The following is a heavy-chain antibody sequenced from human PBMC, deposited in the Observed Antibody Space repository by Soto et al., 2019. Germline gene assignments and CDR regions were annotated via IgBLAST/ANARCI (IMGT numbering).Heavy chain of an antibody. CDR2: INPNSGAT. V-gene: IGHV1-2*02. J-gene: IGHJ5*02. CDR1: GYTFTGYF. Sequence: ASVKVPCKASGYTFTGYFMHWVRQAPGEGLEWMGWINPNSGATKYAPKFQGRVTMTRDTSNRTAYLELSRLTSDDTAIYYCARGGGTTLAPLPWGQGTPVTVS. CDR3: ARGGGTTLAPLP. D-gene: IGHD3-16*01.